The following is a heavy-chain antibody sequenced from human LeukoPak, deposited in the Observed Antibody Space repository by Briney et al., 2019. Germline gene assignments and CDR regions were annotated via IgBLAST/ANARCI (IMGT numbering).Heavy chain of an antibody. Sequence: SGGSLRLSCAASGFTFSSYGMHWVRQAPGKGLEWVAFIRYDGSNKYYADSVKGRFTTSRDNSKNTLYLQMNSLRAEDTAVYYCAKDDSSSWSLPKWYYYYMDVWGKGTTVTISS. D-gene: IGHD6-13*01. J-gene: IGHJ6*03. V-gene: IGHV3-30*02. CDR3: AKDDSSSWSLPKWYYYYMDV. CDR2: IRYDGSNK. CDR1: GFTFSSYG.